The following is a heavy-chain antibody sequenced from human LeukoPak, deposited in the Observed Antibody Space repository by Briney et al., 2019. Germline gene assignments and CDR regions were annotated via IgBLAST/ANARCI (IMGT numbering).Heavy chain of an antibody. V-gene: IGHV5-51*01. CDR3: AIPYSSSWYGFDY. D-gene: IGHD6-13*01. CDR1: GYSFTSYW. J-gene: IGHJ4*02. CDR2: IYPGDSDT. Sequence: GESLKISCKGSGYSFTSYWIGWVRQMPGKGLEWMGIIYPGDSDTRYSPSFQGQVTISADKSISTAYLQWSSLKASDTTMYYCAIPYSSSWYGFDYWGQGTLVTVSS.